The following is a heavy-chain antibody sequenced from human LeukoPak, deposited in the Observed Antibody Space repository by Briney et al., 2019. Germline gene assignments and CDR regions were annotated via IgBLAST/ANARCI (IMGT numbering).Heavy chain of an antibody. V-gene: IGHV3-73*01. CDR1: GFAFSGSA. CDR3: SRPVLDYGGDNWFDP. CDR2: IRSKANNYAT. Sequence: GGSLRLSCAASGFAFSGSAMHWVRQASGKGLEWVGRIRSKANNYATAYAASVKGRFTISRDDSKNTAYLQINSLKSEDTAVYYCSRPVLDYGGDNWFDPWGQGTLVTVSS. J-gene: IGHJ5*02. D-gene: IGHD4-23*01.